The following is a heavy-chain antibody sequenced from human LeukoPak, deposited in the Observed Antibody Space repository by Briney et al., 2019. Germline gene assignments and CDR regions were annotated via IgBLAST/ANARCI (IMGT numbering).Heavy chain of an antibody. Sequence: PSETLSLTCTVSGASVNSGSHYWSWFRQPPEKGLEWIGYMYYSGTTNYNPSLKSRVTMSVDTSKNHFSLKMNSLTAADTAEYYCAGLRYHGGNTVWGQGTPVTVSS. CDR2: MYYSGTT. CDR3: AGLRYHGGNTV. J-gene: IGHJ4*02. V-gene: IGHV4-61*03. D-gene: IGHD4-23*01. CDR1: GASVNSGSHY.